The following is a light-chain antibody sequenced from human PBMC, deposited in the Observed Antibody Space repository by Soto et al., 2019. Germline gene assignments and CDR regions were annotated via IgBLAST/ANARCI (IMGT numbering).Light chain of an antibody. CDR3: QQYNNWRT. CDR2: AAS. CDR1: QSVASN. J-gene: IGKJ1*01. V-gene: IGKV3-15*01. Sequence: EMAVTQSPATLSVSPGERATLSCRASQSVASNLAWYQQKPGQTPRLLIYAASTRATGIPARISGSGSGTEFTLTISSLQSEDFAVYYCQQYNNWRTFGQGTKVDI.